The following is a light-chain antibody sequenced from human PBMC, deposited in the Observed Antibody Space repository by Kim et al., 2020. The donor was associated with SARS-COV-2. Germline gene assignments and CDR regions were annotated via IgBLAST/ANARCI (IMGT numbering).Light chain of an antibody. Sequence: PEKTAMITCEENHIGTKSVHWYQHKTGQAPVLVIFDDTYRPSGIPDRISGSNSGNTATLTITRVEAGDEADYYCQVWNTDSDPRVLFGGGTQLTVL. CDR3: QVWNTDSDPRVL. CDR1: HIGTKS. J-gene: IGLJ2*01. V-gene: IGLV3-21*03. CDR2: DDT.